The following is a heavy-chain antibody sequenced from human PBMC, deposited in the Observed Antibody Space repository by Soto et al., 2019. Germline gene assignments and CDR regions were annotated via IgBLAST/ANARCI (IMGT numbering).Heavy chain of an antibody. CDR3: ASHYITILDY. J-gene: IGHJ4*02. D-gene: IGHD3-3*01. CDR1: GFTVRTNY. CDR2: IHSDGTA. Sequence: GGSLRLSCAASGFTVRTNYMNWVRQAPGKGLQWVSVIHSDGTAYYADSVKGRFTISRDVSENTLYLQMNSLRAEDTAIYYCASHYITILDYWGQGVLVTVSS. V-gene: IGHV3-53*01.